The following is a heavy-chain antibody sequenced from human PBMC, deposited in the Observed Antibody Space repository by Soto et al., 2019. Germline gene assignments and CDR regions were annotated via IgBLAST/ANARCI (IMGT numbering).Heavy chain of an antibody. Sequence: TVGSLRLSYAASGFNFSNYAMSWVRQAPGKGLEWVSAISGSGGSTYYADSVKGRFTISRDNSKNTLYLQMNSLRAEDTAVYYCAKDQKMTYYESSYGMDGWGQGTTVTVSS. CDR2: ISGSGGST. CDR3: AKDQKMTYYESSYGMDG. J-gene: IGHJ6*02. V-gene: IGHV3-23*01. D-gene: IGHD3-3*01. CDR1: GFNFSNYA.